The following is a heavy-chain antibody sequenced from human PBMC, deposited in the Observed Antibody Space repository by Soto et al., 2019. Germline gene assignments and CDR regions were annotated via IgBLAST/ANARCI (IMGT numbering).Heavy chain of an antibody. Sequence: QVQLVQSGAEVKKPGSSVKVSRKASGGTFSSYAISWVRQAPGQGLEWMGGIIPIFGTANYAQKFQGRVTITADESTSTAYMELSSLRSEDTAVYYCARGNWNENYNWSTPGAREPWSPSPQ. J-gene: IGHJ5*02. CDR1: GGTFSSYA. V-gene: IGHV1-69*12. D-gene: IGHD1-1*01. CDR2: IIPIFGTA. CDR3: ARGNWNENYNWSTP.